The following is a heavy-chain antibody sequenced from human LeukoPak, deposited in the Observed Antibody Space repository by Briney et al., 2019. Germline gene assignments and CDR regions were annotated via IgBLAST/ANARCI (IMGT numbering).Heavy chain of an antibody. V-gene: IGHV6-1*01. D-gene: IGHD3-10*01. J-gene: IGHJ5*02. Sequence: SQTLSLTCAISVDSVSSNSKAWNWIRQSPSRGLEWLGRTYYRSKWYNDYAVSVKSRITINPDTSKNQFSLQLNSVTPVDTAVYYCAREQGDTSPNWFDPWGQGTLVTVSS. CDR2: TYYRSKWYN. CDR1: VDSVSSNSKA. CDR3: AREQGDTSPNWFDP.